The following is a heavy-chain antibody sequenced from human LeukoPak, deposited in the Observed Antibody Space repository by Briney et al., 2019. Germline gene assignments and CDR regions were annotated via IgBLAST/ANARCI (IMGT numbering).Heavy chain of an antibody. Sequence: GGSLRLSCAASGFTFDDYGMGWVRHAPGKGLEWVSGLNWNGGSTGYADSVKGRFTISRDNSKNTLYLQMNSLRTDDTAVYYCAKGYGSGSPWMDYWGQGTLVTVSS. CDR2: LNWNGGST. J-gene: IGHJ4*02. CDR1: GFTFDDYG. V-gene: IGHV3-20*04. CDR3: AKGYGSGSPWMDY. D-gene: IGHD3-10*01.